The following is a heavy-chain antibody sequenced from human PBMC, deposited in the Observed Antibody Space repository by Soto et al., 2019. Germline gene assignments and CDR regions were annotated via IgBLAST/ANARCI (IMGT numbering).Heavy chain of an antibody. D-gene: IGHD4-17*01. V-gene: IGHV3-21*01. Sequence: WGSLRLSCSASGFPFRSYSVNWVRQAPGKGLEWVSSISSSSSYIYYADSVKGRFTISRDNAKNSLYLQMNSLRAEDTAVYYCARDYRTVTTTFDYWGQGTLVTAPQ. CDR3: ARDYRTVTTTFDY. CDR2: ISSSSSYI. J-gene: IGHJ4*02. CDR1: GFPFRSYS.